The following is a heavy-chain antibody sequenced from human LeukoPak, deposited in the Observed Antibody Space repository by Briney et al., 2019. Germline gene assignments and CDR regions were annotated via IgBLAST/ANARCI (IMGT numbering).Heavy chain of an antibody. D-gene: IGHD3-10*01. CDR3: ARRPGELLHIWEYNWFDP. CDR2: INHSGST. CDR1: GGSFSGYY. Sequence: PSETLSLTCAVYGGSFSGYYWSWIRQPPGKGLEWIGEINHSGSTNDNPSLKSRVTISVDTSKNQFSLKLSPVTAADTAVYYCARRPGELLHIWEYNWFDPWGQGTLVTVSS. J-gene: IGHJ5*02. V-gene: IGHV4-34*01.